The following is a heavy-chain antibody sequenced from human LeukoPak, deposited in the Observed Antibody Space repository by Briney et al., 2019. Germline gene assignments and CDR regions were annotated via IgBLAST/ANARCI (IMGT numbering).Heavy chain of an antibody. V-gene: IGHV1-18*04. CDR3: ARSNSFDY. CDR1: GYTFTGYY. Sequence: ASVKVSCKASGYTFTGYYMHWVRQAPGQGLEWMGWISAYNGNTNYAQKLQGRVTMTTDTSTSTAYMELRSLRSDDTAVYYCARSNSFDYCGQGTLVTVSS. CDR2: ISAYNGNT. J-gene: IGHJ4*02.